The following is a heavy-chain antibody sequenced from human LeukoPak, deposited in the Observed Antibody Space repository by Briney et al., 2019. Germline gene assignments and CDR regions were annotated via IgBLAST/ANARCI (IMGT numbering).Heavy chain of an antibody. V-gene: IGHV1-46*01. CDR2: INLSGGST. CDR1: GYTFTGYY. D-gene: IGHD4/OR15-4a*01. CDR3: ARDLDYGEKSEDY. J-gene: IGHJ4*02. Sequence: ASVKVSSKASGYTFTGYYMHWVRQAPGQRLEWLGIINLSGGSTHYPQKFQDRVTMTRDTSTSTVYMELSSLRSEDTAVYYCARDLDYGEKSEDYWGQGTLVTVSS.